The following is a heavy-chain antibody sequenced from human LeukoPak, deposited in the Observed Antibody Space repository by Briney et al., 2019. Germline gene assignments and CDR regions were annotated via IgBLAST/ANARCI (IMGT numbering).Heavy chain of an antibody. CDR3: ARGGIVGARRGLDY. CDR1: GGTFSTYA. Sequence: SVKVSCKASGGTFSTYAISWVRQAPGQGLEWMGRIIPILGIANYAQKFQGRVTITADKSTSTAYMELSSLRSEDTAVYYCARGGIVGARRGLDYWGQGTLVTVSS. V-gene: IGHV1-69*04. CDR2: IIPILGIA. J-gene: IGHJ4*02. D-gene: IGHD1-26*01.